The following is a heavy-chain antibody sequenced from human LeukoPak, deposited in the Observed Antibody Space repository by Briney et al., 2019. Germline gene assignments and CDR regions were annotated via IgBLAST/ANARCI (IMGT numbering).Heavy chain of an antibody. Sequence: GASVKVSCKASGYTFTSYGISWVRQAPGQGLEWMGWISAYNGNTNYAQKLQGRATMTTDTSTSTAYMELRSLRSDDTAVYYCARGSYYYDSSGPGDFDYWGQGTLVTVSS. CDR2: ISAYNGNT. J-gene: IGHJ4*02. CDR3: ARGSYYYDSSGPGDFDY. V-gene: IGHV1-18*01. CDR1: GYTFTSYG. D-gene: IGHD3-22*01.